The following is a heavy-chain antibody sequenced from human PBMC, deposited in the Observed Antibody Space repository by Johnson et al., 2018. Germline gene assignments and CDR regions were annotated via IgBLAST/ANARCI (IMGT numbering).Heavy chain of an antibody. CDR2: ISWDGGST. V-gene: IGHV3-43*01. CDR1: GFTFDDYT. Sequence: VQLVESGGVVVQPGGSLRLSCAASGFTFDDYTMHWVHQAPGKGLEWVSLISWDGGSTYYEDSVKGRFTISRDNSKNSLYLQMNSLRTEDTALYYCAKGCRSTSCYPYYYYYMDVWGKGTTVTVSS. J-gene: IGHJ6*03. CDR3: AKGCRSTSCYPYYYYYMDV. D-gene: IGHD2-2*01.